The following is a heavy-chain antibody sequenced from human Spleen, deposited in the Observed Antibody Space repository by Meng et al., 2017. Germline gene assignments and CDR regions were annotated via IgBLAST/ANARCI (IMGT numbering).Heavy chain of an antibody. CDR1: GFTFNSYS. V-gene: IGHV3-21*01. CDR3: ARFVRGGDYFDT. D-gene: IGHD3-10*01. J-gene: IGHJ3*02. CDR2: ISSSGSYI. Sequence: GGSLRLSVAASGFTFNSYSINGVRQSPGKGLEWVSSISSSGSYIYYADSVKGRFTISRDNAKNSLYLEMNSLRAEDTAMYYCARFVRGGDYFDTWGQGTMVTVSS.